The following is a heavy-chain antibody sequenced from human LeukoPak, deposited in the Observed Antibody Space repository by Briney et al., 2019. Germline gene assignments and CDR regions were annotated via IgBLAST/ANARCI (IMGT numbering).Heavy chain of an antibody. J-gene: IGHJ6*03. CDR2: IYYSGST. CDR3: ARVGYYYDSSGYYGGYYYYMDV. CDR1: GGSISSYY. D-gene: IGHD3-22*01. V-gene: IGHV4-59*01. Sequence: SETLSLTCTVSGGSISSYYWSWIRQPPGKGLEWIGYIYYSGSTNYNPSLKSRVTISVDTSKNQFSLKLSSVTAADTAVYYCARVGYYYDSSGYYGGYYYYMDVWGKGTTVTISS.